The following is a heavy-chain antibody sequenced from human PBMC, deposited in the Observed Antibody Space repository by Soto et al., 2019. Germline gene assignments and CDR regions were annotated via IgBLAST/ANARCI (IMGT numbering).Heavy chain of an antibody. V-gene: IGHV3-13*01. D-gene: IGHD5-12*01. Sequence: GGSLRLSCAASGFTLSTYDMHWVRQATGKGLEWVAALSYAGDTYYPGSVKGRFTISRDDSKNTAYLQMNSLKTEDTAVYYCTRLHREASVATIHMDVWGKGTTVTVSS. CDR2: LSYAGDT. CDR3: TRLHREASVATIHMDV. J-gene: IGHJ6*03. CDR1: GFTLSTYD.